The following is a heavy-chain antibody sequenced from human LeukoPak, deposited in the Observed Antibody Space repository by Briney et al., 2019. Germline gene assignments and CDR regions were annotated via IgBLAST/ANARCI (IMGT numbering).Heavy chain of an antibody. CDR1: GGSFSGYY. D-gene: IGHD3-22*01. J-gene: IGHJ4*02. CDR3: ANQNDSSGYYSRGYFDY. Sequence: SETLSLTCAVYGGSFSGYYWSWIRQPPGKGLEWIGEINHSGSTYYNPSLKSRVTISVDTSKNQFSLKLSSVTAADTAVYYCANQNDSSGYYSRGYFDYWGQGTLVTVSS. CDR2: INHSGST. V-gene: IGHV4-34*01.